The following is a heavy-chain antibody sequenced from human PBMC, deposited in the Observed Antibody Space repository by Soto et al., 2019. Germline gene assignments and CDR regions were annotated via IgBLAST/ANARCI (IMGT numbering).Heavy chain of an antibody. V-gene: IGHV3-30*18. D-gene: IGHD2-2*01. CDR3: AQELCSSSSFYYNYGLDV. J-gene: IGHJ6*02. Sequence: QVQLVESGGGVVQPGRSLRLSCAASGFSFRNYAMHWVRQAPGKGLAREAVISYDGSNKYYADSVKGRFTSSRDNSKNRLYLQMSSLRGEYTAVYYGAQELCSSSSFYYNYGLDVWGQGTTVTVSS. CDR2: ISYDGSNK. CDR1: GFSFRNYA.